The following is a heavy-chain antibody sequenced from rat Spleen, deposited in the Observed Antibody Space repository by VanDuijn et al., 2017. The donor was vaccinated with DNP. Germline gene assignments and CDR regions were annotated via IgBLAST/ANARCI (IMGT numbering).Heavy chain of an antibody. Sequence: EVQLVESGGGLVQPGRSLKLSCAASGFTFSDYYMAWVRQPPTKGLEWVASISYDGGNTYYRDSVKGRFTISRDNAKSSLYLHMDSLRSEGTATYYCTTLNSGTYDSWGQGVMVTVSS. J-gene: IGHJ2*01. V-gene: IGHV5-20*01. D-gene: IGHD1-3*01. CDR3: TTLNSGTYDS. CDR2: ISYDGGNT. CDR1: GFTFSDYY.